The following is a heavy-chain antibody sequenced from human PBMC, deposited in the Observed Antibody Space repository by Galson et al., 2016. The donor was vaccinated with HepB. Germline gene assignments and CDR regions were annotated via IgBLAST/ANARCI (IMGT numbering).Heavy chain of an antibody. J-gene: IGHJ4*02. CDR2: TFYRSNWQN. CDR1: GDSVSSNSAG. D-gene: IGHD7-27*01. Sequence: CAISGDSVSSNSAGWNWIRQSPSRGLEWLGRTFYRSNWQNDYAESVKSRITINPDTSKNQFSLQLNSVTPEDTAVNYCARSYLLGRGFGWWGQGTLVTVSS. CDR3: ARSYLLGRGFGW. V-gene: IGHV6-1*01.